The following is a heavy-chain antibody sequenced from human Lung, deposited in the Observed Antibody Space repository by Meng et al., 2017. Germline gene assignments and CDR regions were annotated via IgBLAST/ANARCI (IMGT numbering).Heavy chain of an antibody. J-gene: IGHJ4*02. V-gene: IGHV4-34*12. Sequence: QAPLHHLGARLFKPSRTLPLPFAACGGSFLGYHWSWIRQPPGKGLEWSGEIIHSGSTNYNPSLKSRVTIAVDTSKNQFSLRVTSVTAADRAVYYCVRRTYSSGWYFDYWGQGTLVTVSS. CDR1: GGSFLGYH. CDR2: IIHSGST. CDR3: VRRTYSSGWYFDY. D-gene: IGHD6-19*01.